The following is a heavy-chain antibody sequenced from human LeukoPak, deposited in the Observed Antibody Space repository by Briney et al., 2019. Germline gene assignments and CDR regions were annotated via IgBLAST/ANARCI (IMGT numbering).Heavy chain of an antibody. CDR3: AREDDSSGWYFAFDI. CDR1: GDSISSYY. Sequence: PSETLSLTCTVSGDSISSYYWSWIRQPPGKGLEWIGYIYYSGSTNYNPSLKSRVTISVDTSKNQFSLKLSSVTAADTAVYYCAREDDSSGWYFAFDIWGQGTMVTVSS. V-gene: IGHV4-59*01. D-gene: IGHD6-19*01. CDR2: IYYSGST. J-gene: IGHJ3*02.